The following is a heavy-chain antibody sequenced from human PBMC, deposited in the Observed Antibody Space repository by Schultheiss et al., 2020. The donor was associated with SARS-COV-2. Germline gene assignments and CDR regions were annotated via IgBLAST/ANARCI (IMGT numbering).Heavy chain of an antibody. CDR3: ARGRLVTPEEFRPFDY. CDR2: VRDYNGNT. V-gene: IGHV1-18*01. Sequence: ASVKVSCKASGYTFTNYGISWVRQAPGQGLEWMGWVRDYNGNTKYAQNLEDRVTMTTDTSTSTVYMELRSLRSDDTAVYYCARGRLVTPEEFRPFDYWGQGTLVTVSS. CDR1: GYTFTNYG. D-gene: IGHD2/OR15-2a*01. J-gene: IGHJ4*02.